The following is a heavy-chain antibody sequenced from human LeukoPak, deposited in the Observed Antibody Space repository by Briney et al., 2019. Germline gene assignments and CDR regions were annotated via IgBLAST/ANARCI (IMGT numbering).Heavy chain of an antibody. J-gene: IGHJ4*02. D-gene: IGHD3-9*01. CDR1: GFTLSSYA. V-gene: IGHV3-23*01. CDR3: AKDLGPYDVLTVGIDH. Sequence: PGGSLRLSCAASGFTLSSYAMSWVRQAPGKGLEWVSAISCSGGSTYYTDSVKGRFTISRHNSKNTLYLQMNSLRAEDTAVYYCAKDLGPYDVLTVGIDHWGQGTLVTVS. CDR2: ISCSGGST.